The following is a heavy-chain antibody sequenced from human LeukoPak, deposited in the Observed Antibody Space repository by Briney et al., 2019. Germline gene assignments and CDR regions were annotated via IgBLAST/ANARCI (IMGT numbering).Heavy chain of an antibody. D-gene: IGHD3-22*01. Sequence: SETLSLTCTVSGYSISSGYYWGWIRQPPGKGLEWIGSIYHSGSTYYNPSLKSRVTISVDTSKNQFSLKLSSVTAADTAVYYCARHGTYYYDSSGYYWDYWGQGTLVTVSS. CDR1: GYSISSGYY. CDR3: ARHGTYYYDSSGYYWDY. J-gene: IGHJ4*02. V-gene: IGHV4-38-2*02. CDR2: IYHSGST.